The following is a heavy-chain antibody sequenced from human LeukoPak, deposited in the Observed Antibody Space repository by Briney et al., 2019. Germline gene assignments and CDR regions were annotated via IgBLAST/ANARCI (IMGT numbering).Heavy chain of an antibody. CDR1: GFTFSGSA. Sequence: PGGSLKLSCAASGFTFSGSAMHWVRQASGKGLEWVGRIRSKANSYATAYAASVKGRFTISRDDSKNTAYLQMNSLKTEDTAVYYCAREEVKSFDNWGQGTLVTVSS. J-gene: IGHJ4*02. CDR3: AREEVKSFDN. CDR2: IRSKANSYAT. V-gene: IGHV3-73*01.